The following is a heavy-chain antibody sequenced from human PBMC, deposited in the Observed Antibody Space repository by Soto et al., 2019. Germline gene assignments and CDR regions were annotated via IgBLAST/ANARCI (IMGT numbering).Heavy chain of an antibody. CDR3: ARRYCSGGSCYFDY. V-gene: IGHV4-59*08. J-gene: IGHJ4*02. CDR2: IYYSGST. CDR1: GGSISSYY. D-gene: IGHD2-15*01. Sequence: SETLSLTCTVSGGSISSYYWSWIRQPPGKGLEWIGYIYYSGSTNYNPSLKSRVTISVDTSKNQFSLKLSSVTAADTAVYYCARRYCSGGSCYFDYWGQGTLVTVSS.